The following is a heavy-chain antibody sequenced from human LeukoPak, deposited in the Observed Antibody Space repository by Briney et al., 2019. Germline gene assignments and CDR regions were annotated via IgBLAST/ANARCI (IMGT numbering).Heavy chain of an antibody. J-gene: IGHJ3*01. CDR3: ARHLYSSGWYGAFDV. V-gene: IGHV4-59*08. Sequence: ASETLSLTCTVSGGSISNYYCSWIRQPPRKGLEWNGYIYYSGITNYNHSLIYYSGSTNYNPSLKSRVTISVDTSKNQFSLKLSSVTAADTAVYYCARHLYSSGWYGAFDVWGQGTMVTVSS. CDR1: GGSISNYY. D-gene: IGHD6-19*01. CDR2: IYYSGITNYNHSLIYYSGST.